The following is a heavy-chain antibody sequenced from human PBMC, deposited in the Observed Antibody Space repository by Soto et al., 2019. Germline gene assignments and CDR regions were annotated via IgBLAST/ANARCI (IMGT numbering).Heavy chain of an antibody. CDR3: AGLCTNCVSYTYYYGMDV. Sequence: SETLSLTCAVSGGSISSGGYSWSWIRQPPGKGLEWIGYIYHSGSTYYNPSLKSRVTISVDRSKNQFSLKVSSGTAAATAEDDSAGLCTNCVSYTYYYGMDVWGQGTTVTVSS. J-gene: IGHJ6*02. CDR1: GGSISSGGYS. CDR2: IYHSGST. D-gene: IGHD2-8*01. V-gene: IGHV4-30-2*01.